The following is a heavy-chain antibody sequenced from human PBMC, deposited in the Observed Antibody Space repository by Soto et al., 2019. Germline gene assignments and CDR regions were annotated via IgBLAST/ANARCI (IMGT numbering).Heavy chain of an antibody. Sequence: GASVKVSCKVSGDTLTELSMHCVRQAPGKGLEWMGGFDPEDGETIYAQKFQGRVTMTEDTSTDTAYMELSSLRSEDTAVYYCATDSAARYDAFDIWGQGTMVTVSS. D-gene: IGHD6-6*01. J-gene: IGHJ3*02. CDR2: FDPEDGET. CDR1: GDTLTELS. V-gene: IGHV1-24*01. CDR3: ATDSAARYDAFDI.